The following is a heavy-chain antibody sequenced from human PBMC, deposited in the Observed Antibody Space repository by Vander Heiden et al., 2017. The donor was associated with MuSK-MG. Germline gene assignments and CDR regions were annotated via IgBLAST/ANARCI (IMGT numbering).Heavy chain of an antibody. D-gene: IGHD3-16*02. V-gene: IGHV3-21*01. CDR3: ARGHKIGGVIVIVDY. CDR1: GFTFSSYS. J-gene: IGHJ4*02. Sequence: EVQLVESGGGLVKPGGSLRLSCAASGFTFSSYSMNWVRQAPGKGLEWVSSISSSSSYIYYADSVKGRFTISRDNAKNSLYLQMNSLRAEDTAVYYCARGHKIGGVIVIVDYWGQGTLVTVSS. CDR2: ISSSSSYI.